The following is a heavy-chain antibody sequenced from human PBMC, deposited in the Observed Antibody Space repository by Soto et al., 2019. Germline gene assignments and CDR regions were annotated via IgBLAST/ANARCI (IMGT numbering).Heavy chain of an antibody. Sequence: SETLSLTCTVSGGSISSSSYYWGWIRQPPGKGLEWIGSIFYSGSTYYNSSLKSRVTISVDTSKNQFSLKLTSVTAADTAVYYCACIFSGGYSYGFYYDGTDGWGQGTTVTVSS. V-gene: IGHV4-39*01. D-gene: IGHD5-18*01. CDR2: IFYSGST. J-gene: IGHJ6*02. CDR3: ACIFSGGYSYGFYYDGTDG. CDR1: GGSISSSSYY.